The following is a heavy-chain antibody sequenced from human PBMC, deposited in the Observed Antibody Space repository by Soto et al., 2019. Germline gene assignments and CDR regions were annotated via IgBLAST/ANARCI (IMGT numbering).Heavy chain of an antibody. D-gene: IGHD1-26*01. V-gene: IGHV4-59*01. CDR1: GGSISSYH. Sequence: QVQLQESGPGLVKPSETLSLTCTVSGGSISSYHWSWIRQPPGKGLEWIGNIYYSGSTNYNPSLKSRVTISVDTSKHQFSLKLNSVTAADTAVYYCARDASGGYNWFDPWGQGTQVTVSS. J-gene: IGHJ5*02. CDR2: IYYSGST. CDR3: ARDASGGYNWFDP.